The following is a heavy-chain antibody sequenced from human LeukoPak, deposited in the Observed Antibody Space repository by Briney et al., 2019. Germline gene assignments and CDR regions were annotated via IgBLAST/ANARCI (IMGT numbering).Heavy chain of an antibody. V-gene: IGHV3-74*01. CDR1: GFTLSSYW. Sequence: GGSLRLSCAASGFTLSSYWMHWVRQAPGKGLVWVSRIDSDGRSTNYADSVKGRFTISRDNAQNTVYLQMNSLSAEDTAVYYCARDGMRGDACDIWGQGTMVTVSS. D-gene: IGHD1-26*01. CDR3: ARDGMRGDACDI. CDR2: IDSDGRST. J-gene: IGHJ3*02.